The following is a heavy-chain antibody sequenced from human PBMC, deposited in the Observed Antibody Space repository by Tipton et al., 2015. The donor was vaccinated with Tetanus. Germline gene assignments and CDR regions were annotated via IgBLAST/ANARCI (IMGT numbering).Heavy chain of an antibody. CDR2: ISFDGRFQ. Sequence: RSLRLSCAASGFTFSRYPMHWVRQAPGKGLEWMAVISFDGRFQYYADSVKGRFTVSRDNSKNTLYLQMNNLRAEDTAVYYCARDQGVVITASILDYWGQGNMVTVSS. D-gene: IGHD2-15*01. CDR3: ARDQGVVITASILDY. V-gene: IGHV3-30*04. J-gene: IGHJ4*02. CDR1: GFTFSRYP.